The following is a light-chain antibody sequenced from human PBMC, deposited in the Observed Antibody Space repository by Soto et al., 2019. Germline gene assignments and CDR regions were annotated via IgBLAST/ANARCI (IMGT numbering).Light chain of an antibody. CDR3: QQRSNWPPYT. Sequence: EIVLKQSPATLSLSPGERATLSCRASQIVSSYLAWYQQKPGQAPRLLIYDASNRATGIPARFSGSGSGTDFTLTISSLEPEDFAVYYCQQRSNWPPYTFGQGTKLEIK. CDR1: QIVSSY. CDR2: DAS. J-gene: IGKJ2*01. V-gene: IGKV3-11*01.